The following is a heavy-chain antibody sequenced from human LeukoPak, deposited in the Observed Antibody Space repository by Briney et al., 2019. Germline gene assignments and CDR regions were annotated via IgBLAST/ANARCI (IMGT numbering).Heavy chain of an antibody. CDR2: ISYDGSNK. D-gene: IGHD3-22*01. J-gene: IGHJ4*02. Sequence: GGSLRPSCAASGFTLSTYAMHWVRPAPGKGLEWVAVISYDGSNKYCADSVKGRFTISRDNSKNTLYLQMNSLRAEDTAVFYCARDRSSSGYYYFDYWGQGTLVTVSS. V-gene: IGHV3-30*01. CDR3: ARDRSSSGYYYFDY. CDR1: GFTLSTYA.